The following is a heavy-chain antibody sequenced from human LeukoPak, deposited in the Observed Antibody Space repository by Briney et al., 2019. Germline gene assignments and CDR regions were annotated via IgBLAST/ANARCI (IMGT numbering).Heavy chain of an antibody. Sequence: GGSLRLSCTASGFTFSAYAMTWVRQAPGKGLEWVSAIGDDDGGTHHADSVRGRFTISRDNSKNTLYLQMNSLRAEDTAVYYCAKGGSYSLVDAFDIWGQGTMVTVSS. CDR1: GFTFSAYA. CDR3: AKGGSYSLVDAFDI. D-gene: IGHD1-26*01. CDR2: IGDDDGGT. J-gene: IGHJ3*02. V-gene: IGHV3-23*01.